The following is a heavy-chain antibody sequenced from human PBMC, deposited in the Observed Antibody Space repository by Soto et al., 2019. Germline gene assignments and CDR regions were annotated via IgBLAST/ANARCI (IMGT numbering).Heavy chain of an antibody. J-gene: IGHJ4*02. CDR1: GFTFSNAW. CDR2: IKSKTDGGTT. D-gene: IGHD5-12*01. Sequence: PGGSLRLSCAASGFTFSNAWMNWVRQAPGKGLEWVGRIKSKTDGGTTDYAAPVKGRFTISRDDSKNTLYLQMNSLKTEDTAVYYCTTDDSLDIETYYFDYWGQGTLVTVSS. V-gene: IGHV3-15*07. CDR3: TTDDSLDIETYYFDY.